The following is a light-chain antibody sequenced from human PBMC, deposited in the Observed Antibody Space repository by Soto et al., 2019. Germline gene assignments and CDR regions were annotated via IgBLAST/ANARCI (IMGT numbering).Light chain of an antibody. CDR1: QSVSIY. Sequence: EIVLTQSPATLSLSPGERATLSCRASQSVSIYLAWYQQKPGQAPRLLIYDASNRATGIPARFSGSGSGTYFSLTISILEPEDVAYYYWQQRRSWPLTFGGGTKVEIK. J-gene: IGKJ4*01. CDR2: DAS. CDR3: QQRRSWPLT. V-gene: IGKV3-11*01.